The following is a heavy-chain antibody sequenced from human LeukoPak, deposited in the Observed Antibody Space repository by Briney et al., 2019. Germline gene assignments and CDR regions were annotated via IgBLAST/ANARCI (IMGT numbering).Heavy chain of an antibody. CDR3: TTSDIVVVALGFDY. J-gene: IGHJ4*02. V-gene: IGHV3-15*01. CDR2: IKSKTDGGTT. Sequence: PGGSLRLSCAASGLTFSNAWMSWVRQAPGKGLEWVGRIKSKTDGGTTDYAAPVKGRFTISRDDSKNTLYLQMNSLKTEDTAVYYCTTSDIVVVALGFDYWGQGTLVTVSS. CDR1: GLTFSNAW. D-gene: IGHD2-2*01.